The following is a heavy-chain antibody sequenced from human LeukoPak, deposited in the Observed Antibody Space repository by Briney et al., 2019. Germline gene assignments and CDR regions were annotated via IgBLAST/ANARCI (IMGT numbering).Heavy chain of an antibody. CDR3: ARENCDSTTCYKTIDY. CDR1: GFTFNIYA. D-gene: IGHD2-2*02. Sequence: GGGQRVSCGASGFTFNIYAMHWVRQAPGKGLEYVSAITSNVGSAYYANSVKGRFTISRDNSKNTLYLQMGSLRAEDMAVYYCARENCDSTTCYKTIDYWGQGTLVTVSS. V-gene: IGHV3-64*01. J-gene: IGHJ4*02. CDR2: ITSNVGSA.